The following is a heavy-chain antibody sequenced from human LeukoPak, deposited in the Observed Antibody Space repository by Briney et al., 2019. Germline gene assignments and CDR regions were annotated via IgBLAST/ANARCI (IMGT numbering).Heavy chain of an antibody. CDR1: GFTFSSYS. CDR3: ARVTPDIVATIDY. V-gene: IGHV3-48*01. CDR2: ISSSSSTI. D-gene: IGHD5-12*01. Sequence: GGSLRLSCAASGFTFSSYSMNWVRQAPGKGLEWVSYISSSSSTIYYADSVKGRFTISRDNAKNSLYLQMNSLRAEDTAVYYCARVTPDIVATIDYWGQGTLVTVSS. J-gene: IGHJ4*02.